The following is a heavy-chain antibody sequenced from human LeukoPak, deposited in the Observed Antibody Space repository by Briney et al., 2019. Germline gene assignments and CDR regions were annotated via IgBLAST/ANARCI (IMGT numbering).Heavy chain of an antibody. D-gene: IGHD3-10*01. CDR2: INPNSGGT. CDR3: ARDLTMVRGARSYYYYMDV. Sequence: GASVKVSCKASGYTFTGYYMHWVRQAPGQGLEWMGWINPNSGGTNYAQKFQGRVTMTRDTSISTAYMELSRLRSDDTAVYYCARDLTMVRGARSYYYYMDVWGKGTTVTVSS. V-gene: IGHV1-2*02. CDR1: GYTFTGYY. J-gene: IGHJ6*03.